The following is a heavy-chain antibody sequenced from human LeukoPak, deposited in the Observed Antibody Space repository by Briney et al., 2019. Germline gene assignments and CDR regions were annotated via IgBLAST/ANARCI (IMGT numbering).Heavy chain of an antibody. J-gene: IGHJ5*02. Sequence: GASLKISCQGSGYSFTSYWIGWVRQLPGKGLEWMGIIYPGDSDTRYSPSFQGQVTISADKSISTAYLQWSSLKASDTAMYYCARQGAGVFNWFDPWGQGTLVTVSS. D-gene: IGHD1-26*01. CDR1: GYSFTSYW. V-gene: IGHV5-51*01. CDR2: IYPGDSDT. CDR3: ARQGAGVFNWFDP.